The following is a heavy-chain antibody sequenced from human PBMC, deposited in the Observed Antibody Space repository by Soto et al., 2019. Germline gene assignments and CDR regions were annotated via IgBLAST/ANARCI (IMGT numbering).Heavy chain of an antibody. Sequence: PGGSLRLSCSASGFTFSSYAMHWVRQAPGKGLEYVSAISSNGGSTYYADSVKGRFTISRDNSKNTLYLQMSSLRAEDTAVYYCVLFSVDIRRSDYYYGMDVWGQGTTVTVSS. CDR1: GFTFSSYA. CDR2: ISSNGGST. V-gene: IGHV3-64D*08. D-gene: IGHD5-12*01. J-gene: IGHJ6*02. CDR3: VLFSVDIRRSDYYYGMDV.